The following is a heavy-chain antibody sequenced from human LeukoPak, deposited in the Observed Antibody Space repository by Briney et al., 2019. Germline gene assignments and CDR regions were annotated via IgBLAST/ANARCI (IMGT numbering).Heavy chain of an antibody. CDR2: IIPIFGTA. V-gene: IGHV1-69*13. J-gene: IGHJ6*02. Sequence: ASVKVSCKASGGTFSSYAISWVRQAPGQGLEWMGGIIPIFGTANYAQKFQGGVTITADESTSTAYMELSSLRSEDTAVYYCATSSITMIVVVIDYYYYGMDVWGQGTTVTVSS. D-gene: IGHD3-22*01. CDR3: ATSSITMIVVVIDYYYYGMDV. CDR1: GGTFSSYA.